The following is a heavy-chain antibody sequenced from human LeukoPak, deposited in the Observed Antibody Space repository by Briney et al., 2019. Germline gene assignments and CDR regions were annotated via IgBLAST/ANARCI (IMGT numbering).Heavy chain of an antibody. J-gene: IGHJ4*02. CDR2: IYYSGST. D-gene: IGHD4-11*01. CDR3: ARGYDYSNYDIFDY. Sequence: SETLSLTCTVSGGSISSYYWSWIRQPPGKGLEWIGYIYYSGSTNYNPSLKSRVTISVDTSKNQFSLKLSSVTAADTAVYYCARGYDYSNYDIFDYWGQGTLVTVSS. V-gene: IGHV4-59*12. CDR1: GGSISSYY.